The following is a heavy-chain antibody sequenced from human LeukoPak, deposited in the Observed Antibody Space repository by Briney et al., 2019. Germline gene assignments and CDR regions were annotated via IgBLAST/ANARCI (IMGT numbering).Heavy chain of an antibody. CDR2: IYYSGST. J-gene: IGHJ3*02. CDR3: ARNSISARVPYAFDI. D-gene: IGHD2/OR15-2a*01. V-gene: IGHV4-30-4*08. CDR1: GGSISSNY. Sequence: SETLSLTCTVSGGSISSNYWSWIRQPPGKGLEWIGYIYYSGSTYYNPSLKSRVTISVDTSKNQFSLKLSSVTAADTAVYYCARNSISARVPYAFDIWGQGTMVTVSS.